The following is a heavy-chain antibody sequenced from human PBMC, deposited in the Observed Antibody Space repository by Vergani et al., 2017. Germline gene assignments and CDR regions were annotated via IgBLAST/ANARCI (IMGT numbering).Heavy chain of an antibody. CDR2: INHSGSA. CDR3: ARGGDSRGSP. V-gene: IGHV4-34*01. Sequence: QVQLQQWGAGLLKPSETLSLTCAVYGGSFSGYYWSWIRQPPGKGLEWIGEINHSGSANYNPSLKSRVTISVDTSKNQFSLKLSSVTAADTAVYYCARGGDSRGSPWGQGTLVTVSS. CDR1: GGSFSGYY. J-gene: IGHJ5*02. D-gene: IGHD6-19*01.